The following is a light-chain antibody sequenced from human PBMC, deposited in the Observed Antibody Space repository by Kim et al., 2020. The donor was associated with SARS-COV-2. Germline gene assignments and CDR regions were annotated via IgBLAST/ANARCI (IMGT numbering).Light chain of an antibody. J-gene: IGLJ2*01. CDR3: QAWDSTTASVV. CDR1: KLGDRY. Sequence: SYELTQPPSVSVSPGQTASITCSGDKLGDRYACWYQQRPGQSPVLVIYQDSKRPSGIAERFSGSNSGNTATLTIRGTQAMDEADYYCQAWDSTTASVV. CDR2: QDS. V-gene: IGLV3-1*01.